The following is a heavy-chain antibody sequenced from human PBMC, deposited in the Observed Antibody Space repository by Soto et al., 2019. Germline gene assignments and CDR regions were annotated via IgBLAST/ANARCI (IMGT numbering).Heavy chain of an antibody. V-gene: IGHV1-2*02. CDR3: GRGRSGQIVVFY. D-gene: IGHD1-26*01. CDR1: GYTFTGHY. CDR2: IGPETGAT. J-gene: IGHJ4*02. Sequence: ASVKVSCKASGYTFTGHYIHWVRQAPEQGPEWMGEIGPETGATRYAQKFQGRVTMTRDMSITTVYMELNNLSPDDTAVYYCGRGRSGQIVVFYWGQGTPVTV.